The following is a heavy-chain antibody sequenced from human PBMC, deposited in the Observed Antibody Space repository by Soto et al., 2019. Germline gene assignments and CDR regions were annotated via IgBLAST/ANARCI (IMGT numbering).Heavy chain of an antibody. CDR3: AKDFRDWSHYDH. CDR2: ISGSGGST. Sequence: EVQLLESGGGLVQPGGSLRLSCAASGFTFSSYAMSWVRQAPGKGLEWVSAISGSGGSTYYAASVKGRFTFSRDNSKNTLYLQMNSLRAEDTAVYYCAKDFRDWSHYDHWGQGTLVTVSS. D-gene: IGHD3-9*01. V-gene: IGHV3-23*01. J-gene: IGHJ5*02. CDR1: GFTFSSYA.